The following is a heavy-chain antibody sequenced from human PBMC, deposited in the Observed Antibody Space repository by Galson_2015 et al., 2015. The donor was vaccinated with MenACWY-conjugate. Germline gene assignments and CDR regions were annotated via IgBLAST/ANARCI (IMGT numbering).Heavy chain of an antibody. CDR1: GGSASSSGYY. V-gene: IGHV4-61*08. CDR3: AREFSY. J-gene: IGHJ4*02. Sequence: ETLSLTCPVSGGSASSSGYYWTWIRQPPGKGLEWIGLIYDSGTTKYNPSLKGRVTISLDTSKNQVSLKLSSVTAADTAVYYCAREFSYWGQGTLLTVSS. CDR2: IYDSGTT. D-gene: IGHD2/OR15-2a*01.